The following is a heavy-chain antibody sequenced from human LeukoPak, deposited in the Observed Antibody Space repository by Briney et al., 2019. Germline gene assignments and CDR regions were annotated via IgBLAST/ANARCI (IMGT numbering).Heavy chain of an antibody. V-gene: IGHV3-21*04. CDR1: GFTFTSYS. CDR2: ISSSSLYI. CDR3: AKVRPHMIVVVIPPYYFDY. J-gene: IGHJ4*02. D-gene: IGHD3-22*01. Sequence: GGSLRLSCAASGFTFTSYSMNWVRQAPGKGLEWVSSISSSSLYIYYADSVKGRFTISRDNSKNTLYLQMNSLRAEDTAVYYCAKVRPHMIVVVIPPYYFDYWGQGTLVTVSS.